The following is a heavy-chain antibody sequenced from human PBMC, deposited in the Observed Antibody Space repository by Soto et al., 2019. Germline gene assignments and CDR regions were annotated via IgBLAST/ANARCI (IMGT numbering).Heavy chain of an antibody. D-gene: IGHD3-3*01. V-gene: IGHV1-2*02. CDR2: INPATGAA. Sequence: QLHLVQSGAVVKKPGASVTVSCSASGYPVTAYYMHWVRQAPGRGLEWMGGINPATGAAKYTQTFQGRVTMTRDTSTSTVFRELSGLESEDTAVFYCARGGGVGVAGSAAFEMWGQGTLVTVSS. J-gene: IGHJ3*02. CDR1: GYPVTAYY. CDR3: ARGGGVGVAGSAAFEM.